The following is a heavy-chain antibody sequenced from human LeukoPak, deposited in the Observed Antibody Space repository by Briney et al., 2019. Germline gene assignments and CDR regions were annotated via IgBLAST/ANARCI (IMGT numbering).Heavy chain of an antibody. Sequence: GGSLRLSCAASGFTFSTYWMQWVRQAPGKGLVFVSRINPDGTTTNYADSVKGRFTISRDNAKNTLSLQLSSLRVEDTAVYYCVSADPTASGKHDYWCQRTLVTVSS. D-gene: IGHD5-18*01. CDR1: GFTFSTYW. CDR2: INPDGTTT. V-gene: IGHV3-74*01. CDR3: VSADPTASGKHDY. J-gene: IGHJ4*02.